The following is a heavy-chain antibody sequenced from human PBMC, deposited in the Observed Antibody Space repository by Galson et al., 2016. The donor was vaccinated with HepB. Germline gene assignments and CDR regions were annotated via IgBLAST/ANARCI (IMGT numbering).Heavy chain of an antibody. D-gene: IGHD1-26*01. J-gene: IGHJ4*02. CDR3: ARGGNYGYT. Sequence: SLRLSCAASGFSFSTYAVHWVRQAPGKGLEWVALISYDGSYSSYADSVKGRFTISRDNSKNTLYLQMDSLRVEDTAVYYCARGGNYGYTWGLGTLVTVSS. V-gene: IGHV3-30*03. CDR1: GFSFSTYA. CDR2: ISYDGSYS.